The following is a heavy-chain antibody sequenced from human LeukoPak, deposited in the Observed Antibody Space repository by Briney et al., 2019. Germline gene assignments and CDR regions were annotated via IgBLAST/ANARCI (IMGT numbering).Heavy chain of an antibody. CDR1: GYTFTGYY. V-gene: IGHV1-2*02. CDR2: INPNSGGT. Sequence: ASVKVSCKASGYTFTGYYMHWVRQAPGQGLEWMGWINPNSGGTNYAQKFQGRVTMTRDTSISTAYMELSRLRSDDTTVYYCARGGGSSWFWFDPWGQGTLVTVSS. J-gene: IGHJ5*02. D-gene: IGHD6-13*01. CDR3: ARGGGSSWFWFDP.